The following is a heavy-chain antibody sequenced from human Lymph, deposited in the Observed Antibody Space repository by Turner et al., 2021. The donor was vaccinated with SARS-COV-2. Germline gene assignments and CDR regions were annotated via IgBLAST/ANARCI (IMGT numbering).Heavy chain of an antibody. J-gene: IGHJ6*02. Sequence: VQLVESGGGVVQPGRSPRLSCAASGFTFTSYAMHWVRQAPGKGLGMGALISYDGSNKYYADPVKGRITISRDNSKKTLYLQMNSLRAEDTAVYYCARDFGGGMDVWGQGTTVTVSS. CDR3: ARDFGGGMDV. V-gene: IGHV3-30-3*01. D-gene: IGHD3-16*01. CDR2: ISYDGSNK. CDR1: GFTFTSYA.